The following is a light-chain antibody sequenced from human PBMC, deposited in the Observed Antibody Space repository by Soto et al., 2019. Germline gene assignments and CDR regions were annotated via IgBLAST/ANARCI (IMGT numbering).Light chain of an antibody. V-gene: IGLV1-44*01. CDR2: YNN. CDR1: NSNIASNT. CDR3: AAWDDTLKRYV. J-gene: IGLJ1*01. Sequence: QSVLTQPPSASETPGQTVSISCSGSNSNIASNTVNWYQHLPGTAPKLLIYYNNQRPSGVPDRFSGSKSGTSASLAISGLQSEDESDYYCAAWDDTLKRYVFGTGTKGTLL.